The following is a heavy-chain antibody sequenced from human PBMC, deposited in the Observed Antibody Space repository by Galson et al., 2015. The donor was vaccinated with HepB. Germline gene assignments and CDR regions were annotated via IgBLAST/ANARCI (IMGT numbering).Heavy chain of an antibody. J-gene: IGHJ5*02. CDR2: INPNSGGT. V-gene: IGHV1-2*02. Sequence: SCKASGYTFTGYYMHWVRQAPGQGLEWMGWINPNSGGTNYAQKFQGRVTMTRDTSISTAYMELSRLRSDDTAVYYCARDSTGLRFLGGGFDPWGQGTLVTVSS. D-gene: IGHD3-3*01. CDR3: ARDSTGLRFLGGGFDP. CDR1: GYTFTGYY.